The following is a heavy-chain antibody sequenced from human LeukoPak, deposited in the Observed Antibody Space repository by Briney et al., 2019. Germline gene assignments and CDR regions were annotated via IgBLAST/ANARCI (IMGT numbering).Heavy chain of an antibody. CDR3: ARGCSGGSCYSGVGYYYYYYYMDV. Sequence: GGSLRLSCAASGFTFSSYSMNWVRQAPGKGLEWVSSISSSSSYIYYADSVKGRFTISRDNAKNSLYLQMNSLRAEDTAVYYCARGCSGGSCYSGVGYYYYYYYMDVWGKGTTVTVSS. J-gene: IGHJ6*03. V-gene: IGHV3-21*01. D-gene: IGHD2-15*01. CDR1: GFTFSSYS. CDR2: ISSSSSYI.